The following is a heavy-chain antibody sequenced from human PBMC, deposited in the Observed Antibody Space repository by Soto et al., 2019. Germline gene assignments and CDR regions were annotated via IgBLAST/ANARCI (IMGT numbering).Heavy chain of an antibody. J-gene: IGHJ6*03. V-gene: IGHV3-11*01. CDR3: AKIPNYYYYMDV. Sequence: QVQLVESGGGLVKPGGSLRLSCAASGFTFRDNYMTWIRQAPGKGLQWISYITSSGSYRHYADSVKGRFTISRDNANNSLYLQMNNLRAEDTAGYYCAKIPNYYYYMDVWGKGTTVIVSS. CDR2: ITSSGSYR. CDR1: GFTFRDNY.